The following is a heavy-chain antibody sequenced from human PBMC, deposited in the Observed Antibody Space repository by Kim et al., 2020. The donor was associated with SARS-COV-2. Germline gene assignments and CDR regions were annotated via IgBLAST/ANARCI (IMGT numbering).Heavy chain of an antibody. V-gene: IGHV1-69*10. CDR2: IIPAHGIT. Sequence: SVKVSCKASGCTFINYSIRWVRQAPGQGLEWMGGIIPAHGITKYAQKFQGRVTITADTSTSTAYMELSSLRSEDTAVYYCARSRSPTICHWFGHCG. CDR3: ARSRSPTICHWFGH. D-gene: IGHD2-2*01. CDR1: GCTFINYS. J-gene: IGHJ5*02.